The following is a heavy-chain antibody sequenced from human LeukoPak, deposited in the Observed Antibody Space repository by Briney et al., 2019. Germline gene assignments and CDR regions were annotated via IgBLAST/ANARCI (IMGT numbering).Heavy chain of an antibody. D-gene: IGHD6-6*01. CDR2: INHSGST. CDR3: ARGSSIAARAFDY. Sequence: PSETLSLTCAVYGGSFSGYYWSWIRQPPGKGPEWIGEINHSGSTNYNPSLKSRVTISVDTSKNQFSLKLSSVTAADTAVYYCARGSSIAARAFDYWSQGTLVTVSS. V-gene: IGHV4-34*01. J-gene: IGHJ4*02. CDR1: GGSFSGYY.